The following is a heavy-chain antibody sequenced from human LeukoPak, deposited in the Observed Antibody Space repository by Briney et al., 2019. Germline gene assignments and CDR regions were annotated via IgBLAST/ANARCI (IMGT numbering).Heavy chain of an antibody. Sequence: ASVKVSCKASGYSFTGYGVRWVRQAPGQGLEWMGWISPYTGNTDYVHDLRGRVTVTADTSTNTVYMELRSLRSDDTAVYYCTREAEDLPGAITFLYWGQGTLVTVSS. CDR1: GYSFTGYG. D-gene: IGHD2-2*01. V-gene: IGHV1-18*01. J-gene: IGHJ4*02. CDR3: TREAEDLPGAITFLY. CDR2: ISPYTGNT.